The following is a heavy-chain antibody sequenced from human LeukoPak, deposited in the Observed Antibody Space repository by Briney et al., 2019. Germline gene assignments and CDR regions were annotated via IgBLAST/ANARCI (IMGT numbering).Heavy chain of an antibody. CDR2: INHSGST. V-gene: IGHV4-34*01. CDR1: GGSFSGYY. Sequence: SETLSLTCAVYGGSFSGYYWSWLRQPPGKGLEWIGEINHSGSTNYNPSLKSRVTISVDTSKNQFSLKLSSVTAADTAVCYCARGYYDFWSGLSGIWFDPWGQGTLVTVSS. CDR3: ARGYYDFWSGLSGIWFDP. J-gene: IGHJ5*02. D-gene: IGHD3-3*01.